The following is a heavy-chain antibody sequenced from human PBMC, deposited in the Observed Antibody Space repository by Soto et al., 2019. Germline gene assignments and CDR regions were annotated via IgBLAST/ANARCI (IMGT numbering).Heavy chain of an antibody. CDR2: ISTSGSAI. D-gene: IGHD3-22*01. Sequence: LRVSCAASGFTFTNYEINWVRQAPGKGLEWVSYISTSGSAIYYADSVKGRFTISRDNAKNSLYLQMNSLRAEDTAVYYCARHSRYYDSSDYFDYWGQGTLVTVSS. J-gene: IGHJ4*02. CDR3: ARHSRYYDSSDYFDY. CDR1: GFTFTNYE. V-gene: IGHV3-48*03.